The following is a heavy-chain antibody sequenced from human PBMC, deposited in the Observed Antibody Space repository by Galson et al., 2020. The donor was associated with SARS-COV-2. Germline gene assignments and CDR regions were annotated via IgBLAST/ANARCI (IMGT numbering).Heavy chain of an antibody. CDR1: GFSFSDYA. V-gene: IGHV3-23*01. J-gene: IGHJ3*01. CDR3: AKDRVTIFGVVTKDAFDV. CDR2: ISGSGENT. D-gene: IGHD3-3*01. Sequence: GESLKISCAASGFSFSDYAMNWVRQGPGKGLEWVSTISGSGENTLYADSVKGRFTISRDNSKNTLYLEMNNLRGEDTAVYYCAKDRVTIFGVVTKDAFDVWGQGTMVTVSS.